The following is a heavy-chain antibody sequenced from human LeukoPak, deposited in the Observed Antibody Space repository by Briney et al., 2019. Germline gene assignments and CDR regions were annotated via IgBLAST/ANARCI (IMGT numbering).Heavy chain of an antibody. J-gene: IGHJ4*02. CDR3: ARHPEKWFGELFGVSWVDY. D-gene: IGHD3-10*01. CDR2: IYYSGST. CDR1: GGSISSYY. V-gene: IGHV4-59*08. Sequence: SETLSLTCTVSGGSISSYYWSWIRQPPGKGLEWIGYIYYSGSTNYNPSLKSRVTISVDTSKNQFSLRLSSVIAADTAVYYCARHPEKWFGELFGVSWVDYWGQGTLVTVSS.